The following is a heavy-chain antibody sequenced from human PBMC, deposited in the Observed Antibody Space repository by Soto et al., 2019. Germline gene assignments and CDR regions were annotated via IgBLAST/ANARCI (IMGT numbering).Heavy chain of an antibody. CDR1: GDSIGTTHSY. J-gene: IGHJ4*02. V-gene: IGHV4-39*01. D-gene: IGHD2-8*01. CDR2: IHYSGST. Sequence: QAQLLESGPGLVKPSETLSLTCTVSGDSIGTTHSYWAWIRQSPGKGLEWIGNIHYSGSTYYMPSLRSRVTLSVDTSKNQFSLRLTSVTAEDTAVYYCARHEGNGNVWPLDYWGQGILVTVSS. CDR3: ARHEGNGNVWPLDY.